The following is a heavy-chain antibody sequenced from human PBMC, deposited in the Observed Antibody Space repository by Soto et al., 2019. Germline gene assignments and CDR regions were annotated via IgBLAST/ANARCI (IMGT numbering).Heavy chain of an antibody. CDR3: AGALYGSGSSNY. CDR1: GFTFSNYW. Sequence: EVQLVESGGGLVQPGGSLRLSCAASGFTFSNYWMSWVRQARGKGLEWVANIKQDGSEKYYVDSVKGRFTISRDNAKNSLYLQVNSLRAEDTAVYSCAGALYGSGSSNYWGQGTLVIVSS. J-gene: IGHJ4*02. V-gene: IGHV3-7*05. CDR2: IKQDGSEK. D-gene: IGHD3-10*01.